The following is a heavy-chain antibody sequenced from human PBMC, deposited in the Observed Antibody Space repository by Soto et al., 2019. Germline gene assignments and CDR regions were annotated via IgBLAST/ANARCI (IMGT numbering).Heavy chain of an antibody. Sequence: TLSLTCAVSGGSISSGGYSWNWFRQPPGKGLEWIGYIYHSGSTLYNPSLKSRVTISVDKSKNQFSLKLTSVTAADTAVYYCARDQLEGNWIYPFCQGTLLTVSS. CDR3: ARDQLEGNWIYP. CDR1: GGSISSGGYS. D-gene: IGHD1-1*01. V-gene: IGHV4-30-2*01. J-gene: IGHJ5*02. CDR2: IYHSGST.